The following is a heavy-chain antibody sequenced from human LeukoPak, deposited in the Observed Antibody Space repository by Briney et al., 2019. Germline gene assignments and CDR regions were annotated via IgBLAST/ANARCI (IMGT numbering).Heavy chain of an antibody. CDR3: ARARMRYSSGWYGFDY. CDR2: IYYSGST. V-gene: IGHV4-31*03. Sequence: MPSETLSPTCTVSGGSISSGGYYWSWIRQHPGKGLEWIGYIYYSGSTYYNPSLKSRVTISVDTSKNQFSLKLSSVTAADTAVYYCARARMRYSSGWYGFDYWGQGTLVTVSS. CDR1: GGSISSGGYY. D-gene: IGHD6-19*01. J-gene: IGHJ4*02.